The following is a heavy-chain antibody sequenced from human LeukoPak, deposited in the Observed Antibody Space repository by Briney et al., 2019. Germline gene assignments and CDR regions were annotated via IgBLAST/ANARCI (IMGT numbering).Heavy chain of an antibody. CDR1: GCTFSSYS. D-gene: IGHD3-10*01. V-gene: IGHV3-48*02. CDR3: AITPGNYYGSGSYFFPDY. CDR2: ISSSSSTI. J-gene: IGHJ4*02. Sequence: GGSLRLSCAASGCTFSSYSMNWVRQAPGKGLEWVSYISSSSSTIYYADSVKGRFTISRDNAKNSLYLQMNSLRDEDTAVYYCAITPGNYYGSGSYFFPDYWGQGTLVTVSS.